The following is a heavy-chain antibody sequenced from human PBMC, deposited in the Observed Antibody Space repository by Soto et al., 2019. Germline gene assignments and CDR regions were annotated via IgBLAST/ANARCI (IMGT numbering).Heavy chain of an antibody. V-gene: IGHV4-30-4*01. Sequence: QVQLQESGPGLVRPSQTLSLTCAVSGDSISSSDYFWSSIRQPPGKGLEWIGYIYYSGNTYFTPSLLSRITISLDASKNDFSLKLTSVTAADTAVYFCARGAYSSSSSFFDSWGQGTLVTVSS. D-gene: IGHD6-6*01. CDR2: IYYSGNT. J-gene: IGHJ4*02. CDR3: ARGAYSSSSSFFDS. CDR1: GDSISSSDYF.